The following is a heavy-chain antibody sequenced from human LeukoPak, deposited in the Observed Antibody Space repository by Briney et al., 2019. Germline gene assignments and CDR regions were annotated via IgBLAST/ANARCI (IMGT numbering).Heavy chain of an antibody. J-gene: IGHJ4*02. Sequence: GASVTVSFMSSVYTFTIYGISWGRQAPGQGLEWMGCICPYNGNTNYAQKLQGRVTMTTDTSKSTAYMELSSLRSDDTAVYYCARGHGVRSYGFWGQGTLVTVSS. CDR1: VYTFTIYG. CDR3: ARGHGVRSYGF. V-gene: IGHV1-18*01. CDR2: ICPYNGNT. D-gene: IGHD5-18*01.